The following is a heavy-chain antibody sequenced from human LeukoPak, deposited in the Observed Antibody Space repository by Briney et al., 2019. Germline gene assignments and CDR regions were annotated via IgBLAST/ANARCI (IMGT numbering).Heavy chain of an antibody. D-gene: IGHD3-10*01. CDR1: GYTFTGYY. CDR3: ARVPRRTMVRGVIAHPTFDY. CDR2: INPNSGGT. V-gene: IGHV1-2*02. Sequence: GASVKVSCKASGYTFTGYYMHWVRQAPGQGLEWMGWINPNSGGTNYAQKFQGRVTMTRATSISTAYMELSRLRSDDTAVYYCARVPRRTMVRGVIAHPTFDYWGQGTLVTVSS. J-gene: IGHJ4*02.